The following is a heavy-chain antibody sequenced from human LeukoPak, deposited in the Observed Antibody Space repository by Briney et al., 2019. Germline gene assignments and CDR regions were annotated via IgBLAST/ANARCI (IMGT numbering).Heavy chain of an antibody. Sequence: SETLSLTCAVYGGSFSGYYWSWIRQPPGKGLEGIGDINHSGSTNYNPSLKSRVTISVDTSKNQFSLKLSSVTAADTAVYYCARGYELVGAKPGWFDPWGQGTLVTVSS. D-gene: IGHD1-26*01. CDR3: ARGYELVGAKPGWFDP. CDR2: INHSGST. V-gene: IGHV4-34*01. CDR1: GGSFSGYY. J-gene: IGHJ5*02.